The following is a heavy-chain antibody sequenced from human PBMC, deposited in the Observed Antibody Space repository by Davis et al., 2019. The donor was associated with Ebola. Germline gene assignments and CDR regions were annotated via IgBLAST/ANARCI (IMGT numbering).Heavy chain of an antibody. D-gene: IGHD1-7*01. J-gene: IGHJ5*02. Sequence: ASVKVSCKASGYTFTSYAMHWVRQAPGQRLEWMGWINAGNGNTKYSQKFQGRVTITADESTSTAYMELSSLRSEDTAVYYCARDRLELLLLGNWFDPWGQGTLVTVSS. CDR2: INAGNGNT. V-gene: IGHV1-3*01. CDR3: ARDRLELLLLGNWFDP. CDR1: GYTFTSYA.